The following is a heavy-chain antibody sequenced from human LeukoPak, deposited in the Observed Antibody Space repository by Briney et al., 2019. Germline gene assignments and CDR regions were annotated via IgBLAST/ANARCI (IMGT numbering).Heavy chain of an antibody. CDR2: IWYDGSNK. Sequence: GGSLRLSCAASGFTFSSYGMHWVRQAPGKGLEWVAVIWYDGSNKYYADSVKGRFTISRDNSKNTLYLQMNSLRAEDTAVYYCAFPSLGYCSGGSCYWFGHFFQHWGQGTLVTVSS. V-gene: IGHV3-33*01. CDR1: GFTFSSYG. CDR3: AFPSLGYCSGGSCYWFGHFFQH. J-gene: IGHJ1*01. D-gene: IGHD2-15*01.